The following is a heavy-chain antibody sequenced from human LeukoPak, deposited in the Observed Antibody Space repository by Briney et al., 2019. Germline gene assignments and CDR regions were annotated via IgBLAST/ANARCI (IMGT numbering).Heavy chain of an antibody. D-gene: IGHD3-10*01. CDR1: GYTFTSYG. V-gene: IGHV1-18*04. Sequence: ASVEVSCKASGYTFTSYGISWVRQAPGQGLEWMGWISAYNGNTNYAQKLQGRVTMTTDTSTSTAYMELRSLRSDDTAVYYCAASVRGSNYYYYYMDVWGKGTTVTVSS. CDR3: AASVRGSNYYYYYMDV. J-gene: IGHJ6*03. CDR2: ISAYNGNT.